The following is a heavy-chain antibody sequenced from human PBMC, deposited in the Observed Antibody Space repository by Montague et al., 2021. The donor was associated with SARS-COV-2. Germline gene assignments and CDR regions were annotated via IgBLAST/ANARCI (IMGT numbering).Heavy chain of an antibody. V-gene: IGHV3-23*01. CDR1: GFTFSSYA. Sequence: SRRLSLSASGFTFSSYAMIWVRQAPGKGLEWVSTISSTGGSTYYADSVKGRFIISRDNSRNTVYMQMNNLRAEDTAVYYCAKGFTYYFASGGYPNYFDPWGQGTLVSVSS. CDR2: ISSTGGST. D-gene: IGHD3-10*01. CDR3: AKGFTYYFASGGYPNYFDP. J-gene: IGHJ5*02.